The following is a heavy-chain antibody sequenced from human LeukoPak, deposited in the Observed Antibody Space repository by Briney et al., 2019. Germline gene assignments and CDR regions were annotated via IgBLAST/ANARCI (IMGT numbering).Heavy chain of an antibody. CDR3: ARRRGEPNIFDY. Sequence: VASVKVPCKASGYTFTGYYMHWVRQAPGQGLEWMGRINPNSGGTNYAQKFQGRVTMTRDTSISTAYMELSRLRSDDTALYYCARRRGEPNIFDYWGQGTLVTVSS. V-gene: IGHV1-2*06. D-gene: IGHD3-16*01. CDR2: INPNSGGT. J-gene: IGHJ4*02. CDR1: GYTFTGYY.